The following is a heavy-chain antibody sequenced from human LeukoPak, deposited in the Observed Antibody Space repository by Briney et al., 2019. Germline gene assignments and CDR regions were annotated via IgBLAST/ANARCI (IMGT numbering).Heavy chain of an antibody. CDR2: TYYRSNWYN. CDR3: ASGVLYSGTTGFDV. D-gene: IGHD3-10*01. Sequence: SPTLSLTCAISGDSVSSNSAAWNWLRQSPSRGLEWLGRTYYRSNWYNDYAISLKSRITINPDTSKNQISLQLNSVTPEDTAVYYCASGVLYSGTTGFDVWGQGTPVTVSS. CDR1: GDSVSSNSAA. V-gene: IGHV6-1*01. J-gene: IGHJ4*02.